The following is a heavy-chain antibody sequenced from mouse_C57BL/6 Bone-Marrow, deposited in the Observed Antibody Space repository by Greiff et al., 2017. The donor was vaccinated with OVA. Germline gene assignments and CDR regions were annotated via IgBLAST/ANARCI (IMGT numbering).Heavy chain of an antibody. CDR1: GFTFSDYG. V-gene: IGHV5-17*01. CDR3: ARRDYYGSKDY. J-gene: IGHJ2*01. Sequence: EVKLVESGGGLVKPGGSLKLSCAASGFTFSDYGMHWVRQAPEKGLEWVAYISSGSSTIYYADTVKGRFTIPRDNAKNTLFLQMTSLRSEDTAMYYCARRDYYGSKDYWGQGTTLTVSS. CDR2: ISSGSSTI. D-gene: IGHD1-1*01.